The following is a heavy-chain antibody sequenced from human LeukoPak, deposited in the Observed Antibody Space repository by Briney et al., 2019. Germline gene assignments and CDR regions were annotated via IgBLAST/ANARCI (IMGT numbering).Heavy chain of an antibody. CDR1: GGSISSSNW. Sequence: SETLSLTCAVSGGSISSSNWWSWVRQPAGKGLEWIGRIYSTGTTYYKPSLKSRVTMSVDTSHNQFFLKLNSVTAADTAVYYCAREARSGYEGFWSDPWGQGTVVTVSS. J-gene: IGHJ5*02. CDR3: AREARSGYEGFWSDP. CDR2: IYSTGTT. V-gene: IGHV4-4*07. D-gene: IGHD5-12*01.